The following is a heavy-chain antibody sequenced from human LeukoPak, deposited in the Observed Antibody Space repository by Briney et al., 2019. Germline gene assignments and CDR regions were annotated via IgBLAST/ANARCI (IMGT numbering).Heavy chain of an antibody. J-gene: IGHJ4*02. CDR2: ISGSGGST. V-gene: IGHV3-23*01. CDR1: GFTFSSYA. CDR3: ATDLYQWLVLLTNGYFDY. D-gene: IGHD6-19*01. Sequence: HPGGSLRLSCAASGFTFSSYAMSWVRQAPGKGLEWVSAISGSGGSTYYADSVKGRFTISRDNSKNTLYLQMNRLRAEDTAVYYCATDLYQWLVLLTNGYFDYWGQGTLVTVSS.